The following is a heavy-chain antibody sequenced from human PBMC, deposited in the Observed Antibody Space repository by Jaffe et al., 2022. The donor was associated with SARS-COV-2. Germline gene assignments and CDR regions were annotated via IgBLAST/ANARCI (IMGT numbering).Heavy chain of an antibody. J-gene: IGHJ6*02. CDR2: ISGSGGST. CDR1: GFTFSSYA. Sequence: EVQLLESGGGLVQPGGSLRLSCAASGFTFSSYAMSWVRQAPGKGLEWVSAISGSGGSTYYADSVKGRFTISRDNSKNTLYLQMNSLRAEDTAVYYCAKAGPSIAARGYYYYGMDVWGQGTTVTVSS. D-gene: IGHD6-6*01. V-gene: IGHV3-23*01. CDR3: AKAGPSIAARGYYYYGMDV.